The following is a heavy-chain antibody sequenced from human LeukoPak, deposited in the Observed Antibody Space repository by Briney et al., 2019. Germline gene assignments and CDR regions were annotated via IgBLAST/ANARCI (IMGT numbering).Heavy chain of an antibody. J-gene: IGHJ3*02. V-gene: IGHV3-33*01. D-gene: IGHD1-7*01. Sequence: GGSLRLSCAASGFTFSSYGMHWVRQAPGKGLEWVAVIWYDGSNKYYADSVMGRFTISRDNSKNTLYLQMNSLRAEDTAVYYCARAGYNWNYGAFDIWGQGTMVTVSS. CDR1: GFTFSSYG. CDR2: IWYDGSNK. CDR3: ARAGYNWNYGAFDI.